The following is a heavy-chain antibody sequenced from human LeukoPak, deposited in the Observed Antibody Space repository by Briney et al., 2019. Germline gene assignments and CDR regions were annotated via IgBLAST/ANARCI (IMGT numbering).Heavy chain of an antibody. CDR3: VRGGGYSSSWYEFDY. CDR1: GFTFSSYS. D-gene: IGHD6-13*01. V-gene: IGHV3-21*01. CDR2: ISSSSSYI. J-gene: IGHJ4*02. Sequence: SGGSLRLSCAASGFTFSSYSMNWVRQAPGKGLEWVSSISSSSSYIYYADSVKGRFTISRDNAKNSLYLQMNSLRAEDTAVYYCVRGGGYSSSWYEFDYWGQGTLVTVSS.